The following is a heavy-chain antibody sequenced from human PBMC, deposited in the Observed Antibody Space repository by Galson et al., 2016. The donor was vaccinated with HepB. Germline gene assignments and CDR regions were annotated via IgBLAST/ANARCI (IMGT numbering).Heavy chain of an antibody. CDR3: ARRGVSYSGSGELARTVSPPFDY. Sequence: SETLSLTCTVSSASTSSDTWWTWVRQPPGKGLEWIGEIFRSGGTNYNPSLKSRVTISIDKSKNQFSLNLKSVTAADTAVYYCARRGVSYSGSGELARTVSPPFDYWGQGTLVTVSS. CDR1: SASTSSDTW. V-gene: IGHV4-4*02. D-gene: IGHD3-10*01. CDR2: IFRSGGT. J-gene: IGHJ4*02.